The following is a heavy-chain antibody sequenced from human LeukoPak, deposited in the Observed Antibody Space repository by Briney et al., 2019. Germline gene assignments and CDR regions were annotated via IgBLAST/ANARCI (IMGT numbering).Heavy chain of an antibody. D-gene: IGHD6-13*01. CDR2: ITGSGDTT. CDR3: VKDYSTIAAAANPLFDY. J-gene: IGHJ4*02. Sequence: GGSLRLSCAASGFTFSSYAVTWVRQAPGKGLEWVSGITGSGDTTFYADSVKGRFTISRDNSKNALDLQMHSLRAEDTAVYYCVKDYSTIAAAANPLFDYWGQGALVTVSS. CDR1: GFTFSSYA. V-gene: IGHV3-23*01.